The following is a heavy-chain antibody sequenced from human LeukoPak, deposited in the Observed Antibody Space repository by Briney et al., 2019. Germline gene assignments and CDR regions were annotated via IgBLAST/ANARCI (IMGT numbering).Heavy chain of an antibody. D-gene: IGHD1-14*01. J-gene: IGHJ4*02. CDR3: ARVSDGKITLDY. CDR2: IYYSGST. V-gene: IGHV4-61*01. Sequence: SETLSLTCTVSGGFVNSGSYYWSWIRQPPGKGLEWIGYIYYSGSTNYNPSLKSRLTMSVDTSKNQFSLKLSSVTAADTAVYYCARVSDGKITLDYWGQGTLVTVSS. CDR1: GGFVNSGSYY.